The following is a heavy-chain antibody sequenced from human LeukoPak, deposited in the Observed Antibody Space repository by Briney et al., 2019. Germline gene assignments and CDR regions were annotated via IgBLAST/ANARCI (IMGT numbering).Heavy chain of an antibody. CDR3: ATGPRITIFGVVISGD. CDR1: GYTLTGLS. CDR2: FDPEDGET. V-gene: IGHV1-24*01. J-gene: IGHJ4*02. Sequence: ASVKVSCKVSGYTLTGLSMNWVRQAPGKGLEWMGGFDPEDGETIYAQKFQGRVTMTEDTSTDTAYMELSSLRSEDTAVYYCATGPRITIFGVVISGDWGQGTLVTVSS. D-gene: IGHD3-3*01.